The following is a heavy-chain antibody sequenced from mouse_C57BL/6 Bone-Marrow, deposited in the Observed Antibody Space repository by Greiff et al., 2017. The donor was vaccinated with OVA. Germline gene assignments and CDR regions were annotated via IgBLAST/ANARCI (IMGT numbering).Heavy chain of an antibody. D-gene: IGHD3-3*01. Sequence: QVQLQQPGAELVRPGTSVKLSCKASGYTFTSYWMHWVKQRPGQGLEWIGVIDPSDSYTNYNQKFKGKATLTVDPSSSTAYMQLSSLTSEDAAVYYCARWGLASLFAYWGQGTLVTVSA. V-gene: IGHV1-59*01. CDR2: IDPSDSYT. CDR1: GYTFTSYW. J-gene: IGHJ3*01. CDR3: ARWGLASLFAY.